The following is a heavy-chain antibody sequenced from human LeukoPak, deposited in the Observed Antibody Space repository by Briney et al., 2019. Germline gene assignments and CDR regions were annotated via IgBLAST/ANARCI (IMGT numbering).Heavy chain of an antibody. Sequence: GGSLRLSCAASGFTFSNYWMNWVRQAPGEGLEWVANIKEDGSDKYYVDSVKGRFSISKDNAKNSLYLQMNSLRVEDTAVYYCVPLNWNPPGDFDRWGQGTLVTVSS. CDR1: GFTFSNYW. CDR3: VPLNWNPPGDFDR. V-gene: IGHV3-7*01. CDR2: IKEDGSDK. J-gene: IGHJ4*02. D-gene: IGHD1-20*01.